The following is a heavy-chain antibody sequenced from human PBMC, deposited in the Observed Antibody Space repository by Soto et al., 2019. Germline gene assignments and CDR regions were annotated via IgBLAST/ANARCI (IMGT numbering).Heavy chain of an antibody. CDR2: IYPGDSDT. CDR3: ARRTAMGNYGMDV. J-gene: IGHJ6*02. V-gene: IGHV5-51*01. CDR1: GYSFTSYW. Sequence: GASLKISCKGSGYSFTSYWIGWVRQMPGKGLEWMGIIYPGDSDTRYSPSFQGQVTISADKSISTAYLQWSSLKASDTAMYYCARRTAMGNYGMDVWGQGTTVTVSS. D-gene: IGHD5-18*01.